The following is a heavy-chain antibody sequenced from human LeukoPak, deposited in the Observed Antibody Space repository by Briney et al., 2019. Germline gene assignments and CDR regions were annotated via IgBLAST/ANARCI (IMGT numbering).Heavy chain of an antibody. V-gene: IGHV3-7*01. CDR2: IKEDGSET. Sequence: GESLRLSCVASGFIFKKYWMNWVRQVPGKGLECLANIKEDGSETYYADSVKGRFTISRDNPKNLLFLQINSLRVEDTAVYYCARETPRRGEARDGYRWGQGTVVTVSS. J-gene: IGHJ4*02. CDR1: GFIFKKYW. CDR3: ARETPRRGEARDGYR. D-gene: IGHD5-24*01.